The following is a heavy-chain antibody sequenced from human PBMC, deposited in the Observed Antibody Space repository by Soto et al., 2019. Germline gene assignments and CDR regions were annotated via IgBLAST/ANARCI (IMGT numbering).Heavy chain of an antibody. CDR3: AKDGVGSSWYYYYYYMDV. Sequence: GGSLRLSCAASGFTFSSYAMSWLRQAPGKGLEWVSAISGSGGSTYYADSVKGRFTISRDNSKNTLYLQMNSLRAEDTAVYYCAKDGVGSSWYYYYYYMDVWGKGTTVTVSS. V-gene: IGHV3-23*01. CDR2: ISGSGGST. D-gene: IGHD6-13*01. CDR1: GFTFSSYA. J-gene: IGHJ6*03.